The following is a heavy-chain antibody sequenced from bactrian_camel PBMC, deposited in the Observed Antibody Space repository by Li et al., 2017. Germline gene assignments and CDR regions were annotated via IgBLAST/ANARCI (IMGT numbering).Heavy chain of an antibody. V-gene: IGHV3S53*01. CDR1: GFTFNSCN. J-gene: IGHJ4*01. CDR2: IRSGGST. Sequence: HVQLVESGGGSVQAGGSLRLSCTARGFTFNSCNIHWYRQAAGKQREWVSSIRSGGSTTYADSVYGRFTISKDNRKDTVYLQMNSLKPEDTAMYSCQTSGLSCGSYWGQGTQVTVS. D-gene: IGHD2*01. CDR3: QTSGLSCGSY.